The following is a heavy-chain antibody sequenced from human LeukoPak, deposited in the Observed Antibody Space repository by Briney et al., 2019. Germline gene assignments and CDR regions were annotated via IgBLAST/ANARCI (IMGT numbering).Heavy chain of an antibody. CDR2: IYYSGST. V-gene: IGHV4-59*08. Sequence: PSETLSLTCTVSGGSISSYYWSWIRQPPGKGLEWIGYIYYSGSTNYNPSLKSRVTISVDTSKNQFSLKLSSVTAADTAVYYCARLPMIRGWSDVRGQGTTVTVS. CDR3: ARLPMIRGWSDV. D-gene: IGHD6-19*01. J-gene: IGHJ6*02. CDR1: GGSISSYY.